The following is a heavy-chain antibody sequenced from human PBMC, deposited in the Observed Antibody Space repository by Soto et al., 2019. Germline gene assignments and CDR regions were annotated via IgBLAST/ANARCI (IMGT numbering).Heavy chain of an antibody. CDR2: LSYTGSP. D-gene: IGHD1-20*01. V-gene: IGHV4-39*01. CDR1: GGSISSRSYY. Sequence: PSETLSLTCPVSGGSISSRSYYWGWVRQPPGKGLEWIGSLSYTGSPSYNPSLKNRVTISVDTSKNQLSLKLDSVSAAETASYYCARLCWGITGTPGRRVGWFDPWGQGTLVTVS. CDR3: ARLCWGITGTPGRRVGWFDP. J-gene: IGHJ5*02.